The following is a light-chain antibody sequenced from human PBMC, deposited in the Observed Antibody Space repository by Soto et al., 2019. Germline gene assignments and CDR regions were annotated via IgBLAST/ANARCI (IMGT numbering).Light chain of an antibody. CDR2: GAS. CDR3: HQHNNYTFT. J-gene: IGKJ5*01. CDR1: QGITNY. Sequence: IQLTLSPSSLSASVAARVTISCRDGQGITNYVAWYQQKPGKAPKLLIYGASTLQSGVPARFSGSGSGTDFTLTISSLLPEDFETDDCHQHNNYTFTFGQGTRLEIK. V-gene: IGKV1-9*01.